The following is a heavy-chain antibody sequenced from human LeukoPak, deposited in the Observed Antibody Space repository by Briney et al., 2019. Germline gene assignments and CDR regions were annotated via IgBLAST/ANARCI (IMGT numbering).Heavy chain of an antibody. V-gene: IGHV1-3*01. CDR3: ARYGYLDILTGSPLDY. D-gene: IGHD3-9*01. J-gene: IGHJ4*02. CDR2: INAGNGNT. Sequence: ASVKVSRKASGYTFTSYAMHWVRQAPGQRLEWMGWINAGNGNTKYSQKFQGRVTITRDTSASTAYMELSSLRSEDTAVYYCARYGYLDILTGSPLDYWGQGTLVTVSS. CDR1: GYTFTSYA.